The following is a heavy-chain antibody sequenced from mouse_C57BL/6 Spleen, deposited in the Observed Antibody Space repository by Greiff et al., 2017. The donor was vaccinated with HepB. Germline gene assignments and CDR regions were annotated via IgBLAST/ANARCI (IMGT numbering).Heavy chain of an antibody. Sequence: VQLQQSGPELVKPGDSVKISCKASGYSFTGYFMNWVMQSHGKSLEWIGRINPYNGDTFYNQKFKGKATLTVDKSSSTAHMELRSLTSEDSAVYYCARWGGLYYAMDYWGQGTSVTVSS. J-gene: IGHJ4*01. CDR3: ARWGGLYYAMDY. CDR2: INPYNGDT. V-gene: IGHV1-20*01. CDR1: GYSFTGYF.